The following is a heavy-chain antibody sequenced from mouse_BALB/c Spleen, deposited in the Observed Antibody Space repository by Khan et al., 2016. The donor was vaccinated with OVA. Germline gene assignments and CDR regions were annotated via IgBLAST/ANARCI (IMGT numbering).Heavy chain of an antibody. CDR2: ISYDGSN. CDR1: GYSITSGYY. V-gene: IGHV3-6*02. J-gene: IGHJ3*01. Sequence: EVKLLESGPGLVKPSQSLSLTCSVTGYSITSGYYWNWLRQLPGNKLEWMGYISYDGSNYYNPSLKNRISITRDTSKNQFFLKLNSVTTEDTATYYCARDEDGSRHPAWLDYWGQGTLVTVSA. D-gene: IGHD1-1*01. CDR3: ARDEDGSRHPAWLDY.